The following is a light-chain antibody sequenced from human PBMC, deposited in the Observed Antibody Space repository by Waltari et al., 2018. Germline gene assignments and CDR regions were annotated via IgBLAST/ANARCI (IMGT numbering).Light chain of an antibody. Sequence: EIVMTQSPATLSVSPGEGATLSCRASQSVTTKLAWYQLKPGQAPRLLIYDASSRATGIPARFSGSGFATEFTLTISSLQSEDFAVYYCQQYHNWPPWTFGRGTKVEIK. V-gene: IGKV3D-15*01. CDR2: DAS. J-gene: IGKJ1*01. CDR3: QQYHNWPPWT. CDR1: QSVTTK.